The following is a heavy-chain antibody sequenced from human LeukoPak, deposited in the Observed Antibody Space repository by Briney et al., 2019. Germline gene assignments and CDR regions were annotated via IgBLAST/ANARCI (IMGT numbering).Heavy chain of an antibody. CDR2: IATSSDYI. J-gene: IGHJ3*02. CDR1: GFTFSTYS. Sequence: PGGSLRLSCAASGFTFSTYSMNWVRQAPGKGLEWVSSIATSSDYIYYAGSLKGRFTISRDNAKNSLYLHMNSLRPDDTAVYYCARGRSITILRGVAISDGFDIWAKGQRSPSL. V-gene: IGHV3-21*06. D-gene: IGHD3-10*01. CDR3: ARGRSITILRGVAISDGFDI.